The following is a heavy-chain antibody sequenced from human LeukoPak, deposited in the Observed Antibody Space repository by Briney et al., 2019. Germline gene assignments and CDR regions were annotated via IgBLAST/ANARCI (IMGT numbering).Heavy chain of an antibody. CDR2: ISSSGSTI. CDR3: ARDLDTYVVLIAYDTFDI. CDR1: GFTFSDYY. D-gene: IGHD2-21*01. V-gene: IGHV3-11*04. Sequence: EGSLRLSCAASGFTFSDYYMSWIRQAPGKGLEWVSYISSSGSTIYYADSVKGRFTVSRDNAKNSLYLQMNSLRAEDTAVYYCARDLDTYVVLIAYDTFDIWGQGTMVTVSS. J-gene: IGHJ3*02.